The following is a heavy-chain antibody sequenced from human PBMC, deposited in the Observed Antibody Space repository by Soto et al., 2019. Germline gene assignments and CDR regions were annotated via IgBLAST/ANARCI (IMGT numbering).Heavy chain of an antibody. D-gene: IGHD3-3*01. Sequence: EVQLLESGGGLVQPGGSLRLSCAASGFTFSSYAMSWVRQAPGKGLEWVSAISGSGGSTYYADSVKGRFTISRDNSKNTLYMQMNRPRAEDTAVCYCAKDGGTASSYWGQGTLVTFSS. J-gene: IGHJ4*02. CDR2: ISGSGGST. CDR1: GFTFSSYA. V-gene: IGHV3-23*01. CDR3: AKDGGTASSY.